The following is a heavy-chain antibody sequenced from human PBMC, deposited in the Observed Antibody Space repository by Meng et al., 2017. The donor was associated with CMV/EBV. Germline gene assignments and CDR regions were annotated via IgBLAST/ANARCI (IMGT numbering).Heavy chain of an antibody. D-gene: IGHD3-16*01. CDR1: GLSCTTAW. V-gene: IGHV3-15*07. Sequence: LSFVGSGLSCTTAWMTVVRQAPGKGVEWVGLIKSRTDGGTTDYSAPVKGRFTISKDYSENTVYLQMNSLKTEDAAVYYCTSDSLRYWGQGILVTVSS. CDR2: IKSRTDGGTT. CDR3: TSDSLRY. J-gene: IGHJ4*02.